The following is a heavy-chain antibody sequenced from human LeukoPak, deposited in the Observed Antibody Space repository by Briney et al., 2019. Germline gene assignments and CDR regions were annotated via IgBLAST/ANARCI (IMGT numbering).Heavy chain of an antibody. Sequence: GGSLRLSCAASGFSFSDSAMYWVRQAPGKGLERVSSIEASGGPTYYADSVKGRFTISRDNSKNTFYLQMNSLRAEDTAVYYCAKGSGSGWYGWFAPWGQGTLVTVSS. CDR3: AKGSGSGWYGWFAP. CDR2: IEASGGPT. V-gene: IGHV3-23*01. J-gene: IGHJ5*02. CDR1: GFSFSDSA. D-gene: IGHD6-19*01.